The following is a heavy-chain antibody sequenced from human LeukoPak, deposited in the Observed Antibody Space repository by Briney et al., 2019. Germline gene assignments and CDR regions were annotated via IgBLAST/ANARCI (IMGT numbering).Heavy chain of an antibody. CDR2: ISSGSTYI. J-gene: IGHJ4*02. CDR1: GFTFSNYW. CDR3: ARGMLRGVMDY. D-gene: IGHD3-10*01. V-gene: IGHV3-21*01. Sequence: GGSLRLSCAASGFTFSNYWMHWVRQAPGKGLEWVSSISSGSTYIYYADSVKGRFTISRDNAKNSLYLQMNSLRAEDTAVYYCARGMLRGVMDYWGQGTLVTVSS.